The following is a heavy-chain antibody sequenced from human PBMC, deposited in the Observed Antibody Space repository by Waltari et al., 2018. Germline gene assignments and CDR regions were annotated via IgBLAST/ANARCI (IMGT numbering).Heavy chain of an antibody. Sequence: QVQLVQSGAEVKKPGASVKVSCKASGYTFTGYYMHWVRQAPGQGLEWMGGVKPNLGGTNDAQKFQGRVIMTRDTSISTAYMGLSRLGSDDTAVYYCARENESSGYQSNWFDPWGQGTLVTVSS. D-gene: IGHD3-22*01. CDR2: VKPNLGGT. V-gene: IGHV1-2*02. J-gene: IGHJ5*02. CDR1: GYTFTGYY. CDR3: ARENESSGYQSNWFDP.